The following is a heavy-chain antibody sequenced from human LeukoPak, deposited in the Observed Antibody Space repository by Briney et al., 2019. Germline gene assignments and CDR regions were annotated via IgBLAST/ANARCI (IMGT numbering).Heavy chain of an antibody. CDR3: AREVMAKRRAFDI. D-gene: IGHD2-8*01. CDR2: IYSDDRT. V-gene: IGHV3-53*04. Sequence: QPGGSLRLSCAASGFTASSNYMSWVRQAPGKGLEWVSVIYSDDRTYYADSVKGRFTISRRTSKKTLYLQMNSLRAEDTAVYYCAREVMAKRRAFDIWGQGTVVTVSS. J-gene: IGHJ3*02. CDR1: GFTASSNY.